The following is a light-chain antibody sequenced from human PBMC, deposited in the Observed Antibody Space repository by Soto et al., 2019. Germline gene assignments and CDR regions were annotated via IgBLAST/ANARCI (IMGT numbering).Light chain of an antibody. V-gene: IGKV3-20*01. Sequence: EIVLTQSPGTLSLSPGERATLSCRASQSVSSSFLAWYQQKPDQAPRLLIYGASSRATGIPDRFSGSGSGTDFTLTISRLEPEDFAVYYCQQYGSSPTFGQGTKGEIK. J-gene: IGKJ1*01. CDR2: GAS. CDR3: QQYGSSPT. CDR1: QSVSSSF.